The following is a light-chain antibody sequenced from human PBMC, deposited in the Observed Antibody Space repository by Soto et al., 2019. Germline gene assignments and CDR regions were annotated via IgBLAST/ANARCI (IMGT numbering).Light chain of an antibody. CDR2: GAS. Sequence: EIVLTQSPGTLSLSPGERATLSCRASQSVSSSYLAWYQQKPGQAPRLLICGASSRATGIPDRFSGSGSGTDFTLSISRLEPEDFAVYYCQHYGGSFIFGPGTKVDIK. CDR1: QSVSSSY. V-gene: IGKV3-20*01. J-gene: IGKJ3*01. CDR3: QHYGGSFI.